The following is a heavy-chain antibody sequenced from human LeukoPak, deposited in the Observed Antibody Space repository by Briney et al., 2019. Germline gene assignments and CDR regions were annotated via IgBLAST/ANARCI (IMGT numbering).Heavy chain of an antibody. CDR2: ISYDGSNK. Sequence: GGSLRLSCAASGFTFSSYGMHWVRQAPGKGLEWVAVISYDGSNKYYADSVKGRFTISRDNSKNTLYLQMNSLRSDDTAVYYCASVRQPGSGSKGAFDIWGQGTMVTVSS. CDR1: GFTFSSYG. V-gene: IGHV3-30*03. D-gene: IGHD3-10*01. J-gene: IGHJ3*02. CDR3: ASVRQPGSGSKGAFDI.